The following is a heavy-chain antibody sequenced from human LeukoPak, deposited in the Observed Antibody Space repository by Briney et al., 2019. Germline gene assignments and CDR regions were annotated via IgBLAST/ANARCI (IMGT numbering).Heavy chain of an antibody. Sequence: ASETLSLTCTVSGGSISSGSYYWSWIRQPAGKGLEWIGRIYYSGSTYYNPSLKSRVTISVDTSKNQFSLKLSSVTAADTAVYYCARLDRGINAAHFDYWGQGTLVTVSS. CDR1: GGSISSGSYY. D-gene: IGHD6-25*01. J-gene: IGHJ4*02. CDR3: ARLDRGINAAHFDY. V-gene: IGHV4-39*01. CDR2: IYYSGST.